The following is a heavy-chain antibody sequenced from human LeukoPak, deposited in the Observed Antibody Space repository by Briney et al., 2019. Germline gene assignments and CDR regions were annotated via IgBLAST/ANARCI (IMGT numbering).Heavy chain of an antibody. V-gene: IGHV4-39*07. CDR3: ARDGGSSGYFDL. Sequence: SETLSLTCTVSNVSISSGSHYWNWIRQPPGKGLEWIGEVNHSGSTNYNPSLKSRVTMSVDTSKNQFSLKLSSVTAADTAVYYCARDGGSSGYFDLWGRGTLVTVSS. D-gene: IGHD2-15*01. CDR1: NVSISSGSHY. J-gene: IGHJ2*01. CDR2: VNHSGST.